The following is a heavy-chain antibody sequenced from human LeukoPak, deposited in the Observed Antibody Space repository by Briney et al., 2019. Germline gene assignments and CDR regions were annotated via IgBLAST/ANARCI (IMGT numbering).Heavy chain of an antibody. V-gene: IGHV3-20*04. D-gene: IGHD6-13*01. Sequence: GGSLRLSCVASGSSTADYGMSWVRQRPGKGLEWVSGINWDGGASAYSDSVKGRFTISRDHGQNSLFLQMRDLRDDDTALYFCVRDLSASWYSLGFWGQGALLTVSS. J-gene: IGHJ4*01. CDR1: GSSTADYG. CDR3: VRDLSASWYSLGF. CDR2: INWDGGAS.